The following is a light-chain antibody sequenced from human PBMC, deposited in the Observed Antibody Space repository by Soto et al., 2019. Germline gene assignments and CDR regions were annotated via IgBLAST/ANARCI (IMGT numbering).Light chain of an antibody. V-gene: IGKV3-20*01. CDR1: ESVYINS. CDR2: GAS. Sequence: EIVLTQSPGTLFLSPGERATLSCRASESVYINSLAWYQQKPGQAPRLLIYGASTRATAIPDRFSGSGSGTDFALTISRLEPEDFAMYYCQQYDASPFTFGPGTKVNIK. J-gene: IGKJ3*01. CDR3: QQYDASPFT.